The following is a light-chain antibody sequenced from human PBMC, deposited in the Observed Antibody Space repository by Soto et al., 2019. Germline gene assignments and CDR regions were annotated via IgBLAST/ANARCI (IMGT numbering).Light chain of an antibody. J-gene: IGLJ1*01. CDR1: SSDIGGYNF. V-gene: IGLV2-14*01. CDR2: DVG. Sequence: QSVLTQPASVSGSPGQSITIACTGTSSDIGGYNFVSWYQQHPGKAPKLLIYDVGNRPSEVSNRFSGSKSGNTASLTISGLQAEDEAHYYCNSYRTVSAYVFGTGTKVTVL. CDR3: NSYRTVSAYV.